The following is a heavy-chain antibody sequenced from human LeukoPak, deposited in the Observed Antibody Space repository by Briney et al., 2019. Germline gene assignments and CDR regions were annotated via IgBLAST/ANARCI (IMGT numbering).Heavy chain of an antibody. V-gene: IGHV1-3*01. Sequence: ASVKVSCKASGYTFTSYAMHWVRQAPGQGLEWMGWINAGNGNTKYSQKFQGRVTITRDTSASTAYMELSSLRSEDTAVYYCARDRNVVRGVILSNWFDPWGQGTLVTVSS. J-gene: IGHJ5*02. D-gene: IGHD3-10*01. CDR2: INAGNGNT. CDR3: ARDRNVVRGVILSNWFDP. CDR1: GYTFTSYA.